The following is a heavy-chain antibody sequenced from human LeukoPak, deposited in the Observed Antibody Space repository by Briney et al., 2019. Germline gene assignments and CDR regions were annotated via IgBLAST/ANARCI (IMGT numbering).Heavy chain of an antibody. CDR1: RFTFTSYW. V-gene: IGHV3-7*01. D-gene: IGHD3-3*01. CDR3: ARDRTGNNDFWSGYTTFFDY. Sequence: GGSLRLSCAASRFTFTSYWMSWVRHAPGKGLEWGAKINKDGREKNYVDSVKGRFTISRDNTKNTLYLQMNSLRAEDTAVYYCARDRTGNNDFWSGYTTFFDYWGQGTLVTVSS. CDR2: INKDGREK. J-gene: IGHJ4*02.